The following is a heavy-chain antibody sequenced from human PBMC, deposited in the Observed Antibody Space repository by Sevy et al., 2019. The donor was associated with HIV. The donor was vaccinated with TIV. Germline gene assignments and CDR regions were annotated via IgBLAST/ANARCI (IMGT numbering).Heavy chain of an antibody. CDR3: ARVFFSWFGELYGMDV. Sequence: GGSLRLSCAASGFTFSSYAMHWVRQAPGKGLEWVVVISYDGSNKYYADSVKGRFTISRDNSKNTLYLQMNSLRAEDTAVYYCARVFFSWFGELYGMDVWGQGTTVTVSS. J-gene: IGHJ6*02. CDR2: ISYDGSNK. D-gene: IGHD3-10*01. V-gene: IGHV3-30*04. CDR1: GFTFSSYA.